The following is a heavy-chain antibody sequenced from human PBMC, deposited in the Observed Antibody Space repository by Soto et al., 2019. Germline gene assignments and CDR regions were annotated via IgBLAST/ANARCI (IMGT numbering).Heavy chain of an antibody. D-gene: IGHD1-26*01. V-gene: IGHV3-7*03. J-gene: IGHJ4*02. CDR3: VGGAGWELDY. CDR2: IRQDGTET. CDR1: GFTFSTYW. Sequence: EAQLVESGGGLVQPGGSLRLSCAASGFTFSTYWMNWVRQAPGMGLEWLAIIRQDGTETHYVDSVKGRFTISRDKTKNSLFLQMNNLRADDTAVYYCVGGAGWELDYWGQGTLVTVSS.